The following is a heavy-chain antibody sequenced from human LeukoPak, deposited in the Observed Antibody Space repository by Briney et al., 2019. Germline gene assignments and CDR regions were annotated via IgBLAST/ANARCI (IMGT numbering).Heavy chain of an antibody. J-gene: IGHJ6*04. CDR3: AELGITMIGGV. CDR2: IVGSDGRT. Sequence: GGSLRLSCAASGFTFSTYAMSWVRQAPEKGLEWVSGIVGSDGRTLYADSVKGRFTISRDISKTTLYLQMNSLRAEDTAVYYCAELGITMIGGVWGKGTTVTISS. D-gene: IGHD3-10*02. CDR1: GFTFSTYA. V-gene: IGHV3-23*01.